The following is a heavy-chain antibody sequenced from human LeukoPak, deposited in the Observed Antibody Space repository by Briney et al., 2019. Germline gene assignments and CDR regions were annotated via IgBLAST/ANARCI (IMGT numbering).Heavy chain of an antibody. CDR3: ARDHCSGGSCFNWFDP. J-gene: IGHJ5*02. D-gene: IGHD2-15*01. V-gene: IGHV4-34*01. CDR1: GGSFSGYY. CDR2: INHSGST. Sequence: SETLSLTCAVYGGSFSGYYWSWIRQPPGKGLEWIGEINHSGSTNYNPSLKSRVTISVDTSKNQFSLKLSSVTAADTAVYYCARDHCSGGSCFNWFDPWGQGTLVTVSS.